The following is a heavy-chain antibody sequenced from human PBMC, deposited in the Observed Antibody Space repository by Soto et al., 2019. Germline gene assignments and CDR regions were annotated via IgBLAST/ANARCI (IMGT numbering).Heavy chain of an antibody. D-gene: IGHD4-17*01. Sequence: GGSLILSCAASGFTFSSYAMSWVRQAPGKGLEWVSAISGSGGSTYYADSVKGRFTISRDNSKNTLYLQMNSLRAEDTAVYYCAKADLYGDFDYGMDVWGQGTTVTVSS. V-gene: IGHV3-23*01. CDR2: ISGSGGST. CDR3: AKADLYGDFDYGMDV. CDR1: GFTFSSYA. J-gene: IGHJ6*02.